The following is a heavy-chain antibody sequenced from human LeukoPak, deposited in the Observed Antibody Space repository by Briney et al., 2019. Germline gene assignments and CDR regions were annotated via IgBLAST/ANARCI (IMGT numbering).Heavy chain of an antibody. CDR2: ISSSSSYK. D-gene: IGHD6-19*01. V-gene: IGHV3-21*06. Sequence: GGSLRLSCAASGFTFSSYSMNWVRQAPGKGLEWVSSISSSSSYKYYADSVKGRFTISRDNAKNSLYLQMNSLRAEDTAVYHCARAVGSGWYDYWGQGTLVTVSS. CDR3: ARAVGSGWYDY. J-gene: IGHJ4*02. CDR1: GFTFSSYS.